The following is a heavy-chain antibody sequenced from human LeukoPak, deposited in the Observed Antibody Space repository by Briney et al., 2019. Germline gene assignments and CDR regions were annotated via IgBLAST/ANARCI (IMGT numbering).Heavy chain of an antibody. D-gene: IGHD2/OR15-2a*01. CDR3: ARAYALSLADQFCYSPSCFVNWFDP. J-gene: IGHJ5*02. V-gene: IGHV4-4*02. CDR2: IYHSGST. CDR1: GGSISSSNW. Sequence: SGTLSLTCAVSGGSISSSNWWSWVRQPPGKGLEWIGEIYHSGSTNYNPPLKSRVTISVDKSKNQFSLKLSSVTAADTAVYYCARAYALSLADQFCYSPSCFVNWFDPWGQGTLVTVSS.